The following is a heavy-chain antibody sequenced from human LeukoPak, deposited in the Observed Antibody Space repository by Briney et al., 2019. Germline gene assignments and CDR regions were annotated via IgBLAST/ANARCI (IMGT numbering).Heavy chain of an antibody. CDR2: IYPRDSDT. Sequence: GESLKISCKGSGYSFTSYWIAWVRQMPGKGLEWMGIIYPRDSDTTYSPSFQGQVTISADRSISTAYLQWSSLKASDTAMYYCARRYGSEEVDYWGQGTLVTVSS. D-gene: IGHD3-10*01. V-gene: IGHV5-51*01. CDR3: ARRYGSEEVDY. CDR1: GYSFTSYW. J-gene: IGHJ4*02.